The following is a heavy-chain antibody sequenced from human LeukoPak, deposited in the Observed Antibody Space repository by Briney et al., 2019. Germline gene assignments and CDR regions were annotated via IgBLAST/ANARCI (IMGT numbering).Heavy chain of an antibody. J-gene: IGHJ4*02. D-gene: IGHD6-13*01. CDR1: GFTFDDYA. Sequence: GRSLRLSCAASGFTFDDYAMHWVRQAPGKGLEWVSGISWNSGSIGYADSVKGRFTISRDNAKNSLYLQMNSLRAEDTAVYYCAKDPRTGYSSSWLYYFDYWGQGTLVAVSS. CDR3: AKDPRTGYSSSWLYYFDY. CDR2: ISWNSGSI. V-gene: IGHV3-9*01.